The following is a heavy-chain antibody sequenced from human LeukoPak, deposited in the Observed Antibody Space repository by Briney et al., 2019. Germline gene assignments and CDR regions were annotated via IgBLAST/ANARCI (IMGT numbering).Heavy chain of an antibody. D-gene: IGHD2-15*01. CDR2: ISSSSTI. J-gene: IGHJ4*02. CDR3: ARESGHGDYLDY. CDR1: GCTFSSYS. Sequence: PGGSLRLSCAASGCTFSSYSMNWVRQAPGKGLEWVSYISSSSTIYYADSVKGRFTISRDSTKNSPYLQMNSLRAEDTAVYYCARESGHGDYLDYWGQGTLVTVSS. V-gene: IGHV3-48*04.